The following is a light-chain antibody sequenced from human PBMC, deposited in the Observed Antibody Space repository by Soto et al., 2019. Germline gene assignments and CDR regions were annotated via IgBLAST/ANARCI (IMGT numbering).Light chain of an antibody. CDR2: CAS. CDR1: QRFXGDY. V-gene: IGKV3-20*01. Sequence: ELTQCPGTLSLSVGQTATLTCRASQRFXGDYLAWYWQKSGQPPRLRXYCASRRANDGPDRCSGSGSGTDFARTISRLEPDDSDGDSFQQYGIPTKTFGQGTKVDIK. CDR3: QQYGIPTKT. J-gene: IGKJ1*01.